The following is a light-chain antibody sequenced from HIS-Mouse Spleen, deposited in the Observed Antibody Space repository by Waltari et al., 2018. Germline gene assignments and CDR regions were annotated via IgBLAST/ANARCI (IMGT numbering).Light chain of an antibody. Sequence: QSVLTQPPSASGTPGQRVTISCSGSSSTLGSNYVSWYQQLPGTAPKLLISRNNQRPSGVPDRFSVSKSGTSASLAISGLRSEDEADYYCAAWDDSLSGVVFGGGTKLTVL. CDR2: RNN. CDR1: SSTLGSNY. CDR3: AAWDDSLSGVV. V-gene: IGLV1-47*01. J-gene: IGLJ2*01.